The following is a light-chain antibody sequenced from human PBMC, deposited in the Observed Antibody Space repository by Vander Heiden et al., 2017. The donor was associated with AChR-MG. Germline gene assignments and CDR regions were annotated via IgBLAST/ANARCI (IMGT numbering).Light chain of an antibody. V-gene: IGKV1-8*01. Sequence: AIRMTQSPSLWSASTGETVTMTCRASQDIRRYLAWYQQKPGKAPNLLMYGASTLQSGVPSRFSGGGSGTNFTLTISGLQAEDFATYFCQQEDDYPQTFGQGTKLEIK. J-gene: IGKJ1*01. CDR1: QDIRRY. CDR2: GAS. CDR3: QQEDDYPQT.